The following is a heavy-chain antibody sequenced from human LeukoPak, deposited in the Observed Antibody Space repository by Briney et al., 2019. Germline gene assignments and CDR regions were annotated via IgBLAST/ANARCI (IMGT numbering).Heavy chain of an antibody. CDR2: INPSGGST. Sequence: ASVKVSCKASGYTFTSYYMHWVRQAPGQGLEWMGIINPSGGSTSYAQKFQGRVTMTRDTSTSTVYMELSSLRAEDTAVYYCAKDFYYDSSGYYFDAFDIWGQGTMVTVSS. CDR1: GYTFTSYY. CDR3: AKDFYYDSSGYYFDAFDI. V-gene: IGHV1-46*01. J-gene: IGHJ3*02. D-gene: IGHD3-22*01.